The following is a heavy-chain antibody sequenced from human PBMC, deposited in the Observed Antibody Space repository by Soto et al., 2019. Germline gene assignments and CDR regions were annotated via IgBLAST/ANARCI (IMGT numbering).Heavy chain of an antibody. J-gene: IGHJ4*02. CDR2: IPHDGTDQ. V-gene: IGHV3-30*19. CDR1: GFTFSSYG. Sequence: QVQLVESGGGVVQPGGSLRLSCTASGFTFSSYGMHWVRQAPGKGLQWVAVIPHDGTDQYYLDSVKGRFTISRDNSKDTLYLQMNSLRVEDTAVYYCVRDDDNLDNGLDHWGQGTLVTVSS. D-gene: IGHD1-1*01. CDR3: VRDDDNLDNGLDH.